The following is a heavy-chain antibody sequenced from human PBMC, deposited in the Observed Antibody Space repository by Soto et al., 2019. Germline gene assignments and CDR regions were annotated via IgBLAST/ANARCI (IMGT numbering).Heavy chain of an antibody. Sequence: EVQLVESGGGLVQPGGSLRLSCAASGFSVSTKYMSWVRQAPGKGLEWLSLIQSGGSTYYADSVKGRFTIXRDXXENTXXXXXXXXXXXXXXXXXXXRDDVECSGGSCYGVPMDVWGKGTTVTISA. CDR1: GFSVSTKY. CDR3: XRDDVECSGGSCYGVPMDV. CDR2: IQSGGST. D-gene: IGHD2-15*01. V-gene: IGHV3-66*01. J-gene: IGHJ6*04.